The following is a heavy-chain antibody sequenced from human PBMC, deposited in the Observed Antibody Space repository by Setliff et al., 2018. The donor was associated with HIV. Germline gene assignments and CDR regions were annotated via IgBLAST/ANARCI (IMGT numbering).Heavy chain of an antibody. CDR1: GYIFTSYY. J-gene: IGHJ6*03. CDR3: ARDSEYSSVTWERYYYQYMDV. D-gene: IGHD6-19*01. CDR2: INPSGAIT. Sequence: ASVKVSCKASGYIFTSYYVHWVRQAPGQGLEWMGIINPSGAITSYAQKFQGRVTMTRDMSTSTVYMELSSLRSEDTAVYYCARDSEYSSVTWERYYYQYMDVWGKGTTVTVSS. V-gene: IGHV1-46*01.